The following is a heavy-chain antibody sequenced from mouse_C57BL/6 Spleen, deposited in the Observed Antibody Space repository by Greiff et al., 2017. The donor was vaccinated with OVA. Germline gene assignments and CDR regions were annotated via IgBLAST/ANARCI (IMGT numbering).Heavy chain of an antibody. V-gene: IGHV5-9-1*02. D-gene: IGHD2-3*01. J-gene: IGHJ2*01. CDR3: TRDDPEGYFDY. CDR2: ISSGGDYI. CDR1: GFTFSSYA. Sequence: EVKLVESGEGLVKPGGSLKLSCAASGFTFSSYAMSWVRQTPEKRLELVAYISSGGDYIYYADNVKGRFTISRDNARNTLYLQMSSLMSEDTAMYYCTRDDPEGYFDYWGQGTTLTVSS.